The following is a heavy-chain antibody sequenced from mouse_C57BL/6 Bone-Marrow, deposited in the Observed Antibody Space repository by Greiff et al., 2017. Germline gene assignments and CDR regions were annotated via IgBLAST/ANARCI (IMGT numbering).Heavy chain of an antibody. V-gene: IGHV1-19*01. D-gene: IGHD1-1*01. CDR1: GYTFTDYY. J-gene: IGHJ3*01. Sequence: VQLQQSGPVLVKPGASVKMSCKASGYTFTDYYMNWVKQSHGKSLEWIGVINPYNCGTSYNQKFKGKATLTVDKSSSTASMELNSLTSEDSAVYYCSNYYGSSSSWFAYWGQGTLVTVSA. CDR2: INPYNCGT. CDR3: SNYYGSSSSWFAY.